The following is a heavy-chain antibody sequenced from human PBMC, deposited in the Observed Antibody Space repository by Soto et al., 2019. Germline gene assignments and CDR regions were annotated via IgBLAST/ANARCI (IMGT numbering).Heavy chain of an antibody. CDR3: ASRVPLVAASSPHYYYYGMDV. V-gene: IGHV1-69*01. CDR2: IIPIFGTA. Sequence: QVPLVQSGAEVKKPGSSVKVSCKASGGTFSSYAISWVRQAPGQGLEWMGGIIPIFGTANYAQKFQGRVTITADESTSTAYMELSSLRSEDTAVYYCASRVPLVAASSPHYYYYGMDVWGQGTTVTVSS. D-gene: IGHD2-15*01. J-gene: IGHJ6*02. CDR1: GGTFSSYA.